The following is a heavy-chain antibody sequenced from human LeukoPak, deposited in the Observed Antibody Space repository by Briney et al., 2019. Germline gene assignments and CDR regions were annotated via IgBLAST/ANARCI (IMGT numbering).Heavy chain of an antibody. J-gene: IGHJ4*02. D-gene: IGHD3-10*01. CDR3: ARSKGNYGSGSYYPNYFDY. CDR2: ISSSGSTI. CDR1: GFTFSSYE. V-gene: IGHV3-48*03. Sequence: GGSLRLSCAASGFTFSSYEMNWVRQAPGKGLEWVSYISSSGSTIYYADSVKGRFTISRDNAKNSLYLQMNSLRAEDTAVYYCARSKGNYGSGSYYPNYFDYWGQGTLVTVSS.